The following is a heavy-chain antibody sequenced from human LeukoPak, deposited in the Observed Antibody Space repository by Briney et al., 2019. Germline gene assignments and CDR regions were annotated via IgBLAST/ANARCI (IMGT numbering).Heavy chain of an antibody. V-gene: IGHV4-38-2*02. CDR2: IYHSGST. CDR3: ASGDQDTAMVSY. D-gene: IGHD5-18*01. CDR1: GYSISSGYY. Sequence: SETLSLTCTVSGYSISSGYYWGWIRQPPGKGLEWIGSIYHSGSTYYNPSLKSRVTISVDTSKNQFSLKLSSVTAADTAVYYCASGDQDTAMVSYWGQGTLVTVSS. J-gene: IGHJ4*02.